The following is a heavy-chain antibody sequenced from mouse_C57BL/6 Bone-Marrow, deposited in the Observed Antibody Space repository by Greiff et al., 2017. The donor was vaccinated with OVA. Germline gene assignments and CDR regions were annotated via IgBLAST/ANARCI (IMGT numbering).Heavy chain of an antibody. J-gene: IGHJ1*03. CDR2: IYPGNSDT. V-gene: IGHV1-5*01. Sequence: EVQLQQSGTVLARPGASVKMSCKTSGYTFTSYWMHWVKQRPGQGLEWIGAIYPGNSDTSYNQKFKGKAKLTAVTSASTAYMELSSLTNDDSAVYYCTRSGYYYGSSLYWYFDVWGTGTTVTVSS. D-gene: IGHD1-1*01. CDR3: TRSGYYYGSSLYWYFDV. CDR1: GYTFTSYW.